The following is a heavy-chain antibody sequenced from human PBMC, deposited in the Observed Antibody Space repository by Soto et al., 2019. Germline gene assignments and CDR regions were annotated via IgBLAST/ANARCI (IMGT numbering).Heavy chain of an antibody. J-gene: IGHJ6*02. V-gene: IGHV3-30*18. CDR1: GFTFTSYG. CDR3: AKASGYCSSSTCSRLIYYYYGMDV. CDR2: ISYDGGDE. D-gene: IGHD2-2*01. Sequence: QVQVVESGGGVVQPGRSLRLSCGASGFTFTSYGMHWVRQAPGKGLEWVAVISYDGGDEYYADSVKGRFTISRDNSKNTLYLQMNSLRAEDTAVYYCAKASGYCSSSTCSRLIYYYYGMDVWGQGTTVTVSS.